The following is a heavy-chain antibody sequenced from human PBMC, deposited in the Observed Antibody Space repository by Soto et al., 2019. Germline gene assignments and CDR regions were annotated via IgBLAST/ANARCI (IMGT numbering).Heavy chain of an antibody. CDR1: GFTFSSYS. CDR2: ISSSGSTI. J-gene: IGHJ4*02. V-gene: IGHV3-48*02. CDR3: ARPSVPDGRYSRPY. Sequence: GGSLRLSCAASGFTFSSYSMHWVRQAPGKGLEWVSYISSSGSTIYYADSVKGRFTISRDDAKNSLYLQMNSLRDEDTAVYYCARPSVPDGRYSRPYWGQRSLVTVSS. D-gene: IGHD1-26*01.